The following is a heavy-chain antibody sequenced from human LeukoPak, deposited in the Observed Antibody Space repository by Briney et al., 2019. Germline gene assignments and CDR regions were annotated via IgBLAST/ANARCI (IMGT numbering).Heavy chain of an antibody. CDR1: GGSLSSDSYY. V-gene: IGHV4-31*03. CDR2: IYYSGST. D-gene: IGHD2-21*02. CDR3: ARDRVTGAVQYFDC. J-gene: IGHJ4*02. Sequence: SETLSLTCTVSGGSLSSDSYYWRWLRQHPGRGLEWLGCIYYSGSTYYNPSLKSRITLSVDTSNNRFSLKLSSVTAADTAVYYCARDRVTGAVQYFDCGGQGTLVTVSA.